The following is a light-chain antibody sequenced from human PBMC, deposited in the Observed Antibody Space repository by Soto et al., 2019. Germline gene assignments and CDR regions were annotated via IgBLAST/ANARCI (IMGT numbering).Light chain of an antibody. CDR3: QQYNNFFPFT. V-gene: IGKV3-15*01. Sequence: DIVMTQSPATLSVSPGERATRSCRASQTISSNLAWYQQKPGQTPRLLIYGASTRAAGIPARFSGSGSGTDFTLTITSLQSEDFAVYYCQQYNNFFPFTFGSGTKLNIK. J-gene: IGKJ3*01. CDR1: QTISSN. CDR2: GAS.